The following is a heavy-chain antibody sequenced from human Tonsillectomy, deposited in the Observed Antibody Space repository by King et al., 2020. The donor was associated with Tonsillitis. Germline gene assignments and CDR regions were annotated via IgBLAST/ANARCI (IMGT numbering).Heavy chain of an antibody. D-gene: IGHD2-2*01. CDR1: GYTFTSYG. CDR2: INTDNGNT. V-gene: IGHV1-18*01. Sequence: VQLVQSGAEVKKPGASAKVSCKASGYTFTSYGISWVRQAPGQGLEWMGWINTDNGNTNYAQKFQGRVTMTTDTSTNTAYMELRSLRSDDTALYFCARAPIVVVPAAKSGNYYYYMDVGGKGTTVTVSS. J-gene: IGHJ6*03. CDR3: ARAPIVVVPAAKSGNYYYYMDV.